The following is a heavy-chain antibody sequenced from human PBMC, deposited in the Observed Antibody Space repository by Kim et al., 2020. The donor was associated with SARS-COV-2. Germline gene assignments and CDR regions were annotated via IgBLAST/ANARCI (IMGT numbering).Heavy chain of an antibody. V-gene: IGHV3-48*02. Sequence: GGSLRLSCAASGFTFSTYSMNWVRQAPGKGLECVSYISSSSSPIHYADSVKGRFTISRDNAKNSLYLQMNSLRDEDTAVYYCARDLGYCRGGRCFPLDYWGQGTLVTVSS. D-gene: IGHD2-15*01. J-gene: IGHJ4*02. CDR1: GFTFSTYS. CDR2: ISSSSSPI. CDR3: ARDLGYCRGGRCFPLDY.